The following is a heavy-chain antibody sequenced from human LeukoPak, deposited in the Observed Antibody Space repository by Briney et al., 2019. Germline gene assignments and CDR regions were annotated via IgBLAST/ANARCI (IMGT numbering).Heavy chain of an antibody. CDR2: IDTKGTRT. CDR1: GFTFSSFG. V-gene: IGHV3-NL1*01. Sequence: GGSLRLSCAASGFTFSSFGMHWVRQAPGKGLEWVSGIDTKGTRTYYADSVKGRFTISRGNSKNTLFLQMNSLRAEDTAVYYCVKEVVATIPPLWGQGTLVTVSS. D-gene: IGHD5-12*01. J-gene: IGHJ4*02. CDR3: VKEVVATIPPL.